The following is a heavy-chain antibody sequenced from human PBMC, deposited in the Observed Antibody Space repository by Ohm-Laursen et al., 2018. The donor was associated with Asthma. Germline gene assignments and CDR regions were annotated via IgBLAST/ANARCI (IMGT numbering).Heavy chain of an antibody. J-gene: IGHJ6*02. Sequence: TLSLTCTVSGGSISSYYWSWIRQPPGKGLEWIGYIYYSGSTSYNPSLKSRVTISVDTTKNQFSLKLSSVTAADTAVYYCASTYCSGGSCYFDYYGMDVWGQGTTVTVSS. CDR2: IYYSGST. V-gene: IGHV4-59*01. D-gene: IGHD2-15*01. CDR3: ASTYCSGGSCYFDYYGMDV. CDR1: GGSISSYY.